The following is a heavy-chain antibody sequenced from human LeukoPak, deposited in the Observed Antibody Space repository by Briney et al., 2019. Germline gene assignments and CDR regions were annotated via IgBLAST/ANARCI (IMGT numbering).Heavy chain of an antibody. CDR3: AKDISPEYYYGMDV. CDR1: GFTFDDYA. CDR2: ISWNSGSI. J-gene: IGHJ6*02. Sequence: GRSLRLSCAASGFTFDDYAMHWVRHAPGKGLEWVSGISWNSGSIGYADSVKGRFTISRDNAKNSLYLQMNSLRAEDTALYYCAKDISPEYYYGMDVWGQGPTVTVSS. V-gene: IGHV3-9*01.